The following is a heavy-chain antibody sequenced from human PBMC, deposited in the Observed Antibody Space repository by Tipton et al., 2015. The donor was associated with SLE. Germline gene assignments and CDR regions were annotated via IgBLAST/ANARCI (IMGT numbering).Heavy chain of an antibody. CDR1: GGSFSGYY. CDR2: IYYSGST. J-gene: IGHJ5*02. Sequence: LRLSCSVYGGSFSGYYWSWIRQPPGKGLEWIGYIYYSGSTNYNPSLKSRVTISVDTSKNQFSLKLSSVTAADTAVYYCARDRTTVVRDWFDPWGQGTLVTVSS. CDR3: ARDRTTVVRDWFDP. V-gene: IGHV4-59*12. D-gene: IGHD4-23*01.